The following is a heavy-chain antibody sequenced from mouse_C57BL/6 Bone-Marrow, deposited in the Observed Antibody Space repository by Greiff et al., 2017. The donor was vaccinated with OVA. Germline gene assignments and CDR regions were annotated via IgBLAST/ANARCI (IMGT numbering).Heavy chain of an antibody. CDR3: ARYYGSIYWFAY. V-gene: IGHV1-81*01. Sequence: QVQLQQSGAELARPGASVKLYCKASGYTFTSYGISWVKQRTGQGLEWIGEIYPRSGNTYYNEKFKGKATMTADKSYSTSYMERRSLSSDDSAVYFCARYYGSIYWFAYWGQGTLVTVSA. D-gene: IGHD1-1*01. CDR2: IYPRSGNT. J-gene: IGHJ3*01. CDR1: GYTFTSYG.